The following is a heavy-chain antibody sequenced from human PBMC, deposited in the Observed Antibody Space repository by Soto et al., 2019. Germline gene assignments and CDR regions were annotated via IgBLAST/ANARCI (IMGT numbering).Heavy chain of an antibody. D-gene: IGHD6-13*01. V-gene: IGHV1-18*01. CDR3: ARDLAAAGPFDC. CDR1: GYTFTNYA. Sequence: QVQLVQSGAEVKKPGASVKVSCKASGYTFTNYAFSWVRQAPGQGLEWMGWISAYNGNTNYPQKLQGRVTMTTGTSTSTAYMELRSLMSDDTAVYYCARDLAAAGPFDCWGQGTLVTVSS. CDR2: ISAYNGNT. J-gene: IGHJ4*02.